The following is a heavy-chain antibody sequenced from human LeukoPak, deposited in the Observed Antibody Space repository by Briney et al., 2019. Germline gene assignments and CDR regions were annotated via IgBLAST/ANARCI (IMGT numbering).Heavy chain of an antibody. CDR1: GGSFSGYY. CDR2: INHSGST. J-gene: IGHJ3*02. CDR3: ARAPAPFYDYVWGSRGAFDI. V-gene: IGHV4-34*01. D-gene: IGHD3-16*01. Sequence: SETLSLTCAVYGGSFSGYYWSWIRQPPGKGLEWIGEINHSGSTNYNPSLKSRATISVDTSKNQFSLKLSSVTAADTAVYYCARAPAPFYDYVWGSRGAFDIWGQGTMVTVSS.